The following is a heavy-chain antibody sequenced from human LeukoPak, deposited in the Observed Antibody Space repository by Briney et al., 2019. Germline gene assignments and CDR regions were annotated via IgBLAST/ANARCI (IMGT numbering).Heavy chain of an antibody. J-gene: IGHJ4*02. CDR1: GGSISSYY. Sequence: QTSETLSLTCTVSGGSISSYYWSWIRQPPGKGLEWIGYIYYSGSTNYNPSLKSRVTISVDTSKNQFSLKLTSLTAADTAVYYCARGTSFGLMNSDNWGQGTLVIVSS. D-gene: IGHD2-8*01. V-gene: IGHV4-59*12. CDR3: ARGTSFGLMNSDN. CDR2: IYYSGST.